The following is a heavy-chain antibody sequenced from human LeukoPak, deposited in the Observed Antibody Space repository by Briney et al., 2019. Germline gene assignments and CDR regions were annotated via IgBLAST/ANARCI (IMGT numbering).Heavy chain of an antibody. Sequence: GGSLRLSCAASGFTFSSYAMHWVRQAPGKGLEWVALISYDGGNKYSADSVKGRFTISRDNAKNSLYLQMNSLRAEDTAVYYCARDEGLGYLGYWGQGTLVTVSS. D-gene: IGHD3/OR15-3a*01. J-gene: IGHJ4*02. CDR1: GFTFSSYA. V-gene: IGHV3-30*04. CDR2: ISYDGGNK. CDR3: ARDEGLGYLGY.